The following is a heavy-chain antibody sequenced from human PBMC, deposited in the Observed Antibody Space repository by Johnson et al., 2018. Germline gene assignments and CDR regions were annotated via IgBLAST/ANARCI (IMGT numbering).Heavy chain of an antibody. J-gene: IGHJ6*02. CDR2: INPSSGSP. V-gene: IGHV1-46*03. CDR1: EYTFTNYH. CDR3: AGSKSSGGQTYYYYGMDV. Sequence: QVQLVQSGAEVKKPGASVKVSCKTSEYTFTNYHIHWVRQAPGQGLEWMGIINPSSGSPTYAQKFQGRVTMTRDTSTRTVYMQLSSLRPEDTAVYYCAGSKSSGGQTYYYYGMDVWGQGTTVTVSS. D-gene: IGHD6-6*01.